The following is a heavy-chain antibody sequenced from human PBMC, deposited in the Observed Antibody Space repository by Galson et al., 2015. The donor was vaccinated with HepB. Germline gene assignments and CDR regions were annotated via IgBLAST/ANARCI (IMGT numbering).Heavy chain of an antibody. J-gene: IGHJ4*02. CDR3: TTAPMVVVVPAAKYYFDY. Sequence: SLRLSCAASGFTFSNAWMNWVRQAPGKGLEWVGRINSKTDGGTTDYAAPVKGRFTISRDDSKNTLYLQMNSLKTEDTAVYYCTTAPMVVVVPAAKYYFDYWGQGTLVTVSS. CDR2: INSKTDGGTT. CDR1: GFTFSNAW. D-gene: IGHD2-2*01. V-gene: IGHV3-15*07.